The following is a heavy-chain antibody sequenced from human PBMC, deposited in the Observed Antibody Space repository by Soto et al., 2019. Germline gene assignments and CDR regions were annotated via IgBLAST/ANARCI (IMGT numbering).Heavy chain of an antibody. D-gene: IGHD6-19*01. V-gene: IGHV3-21*01. Sequence: GGSLRLSCAASGFTFSSYSTNWVRQAPGKGLEWVSSISSSSSYIYYADSVKGRFTISRDNAKNSLYLQMNSLRAEDTAVYYCARAGAVAGPNWFDPWGQGTLVTVSS. CDR2: ISSSSSYI. CDR1: GFTFSSYS. J-gene: IGHJ5*02. CDR3: ARAGAVAGPNWFDP.